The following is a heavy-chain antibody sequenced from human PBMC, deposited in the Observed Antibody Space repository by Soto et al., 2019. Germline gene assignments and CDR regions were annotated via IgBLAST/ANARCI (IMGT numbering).Heavy chain of an antibody. CDR3: ARATEGGDAFDI. Sequence: QVQLQESGPGLVKPSQTLSLTCTVSVGSFGRGGNYWGWIRHHPGRGLGGFGYIYYSGSTYYNPSLKSRVTLSVDTSKSQFSLKLSSVTAADTAVYYCARATEGGDAFDIWGQGTMVTVSS. J-gene: IGHJ3*02. V-gene: IGHV4-31*03. CDR2: IYYSGST. CDR1: VGSFGRGGNY. D-gene: IGHD3-16*01.